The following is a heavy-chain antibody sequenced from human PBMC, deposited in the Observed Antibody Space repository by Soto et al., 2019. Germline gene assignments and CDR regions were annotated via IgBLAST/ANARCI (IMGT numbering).Heavy chain of an antibody. J-gene: IGHJ4*02. CDR1: GGSFSGYY. Sequence: SETLSLTCAVYGGSFSGYYWTWIRQPPGTGLEWIGEINHSGSTNYNPSLKTRVTISVDTSKNQFSLKLTSVTAADTAVYYCARDKITGLFDYWGQGTLVTVS. CDR2: INHSGST. D-gene: IGHD2-8*02. CDR3: ARDKITGLFDY. V-gene: IGHV4-34*01.